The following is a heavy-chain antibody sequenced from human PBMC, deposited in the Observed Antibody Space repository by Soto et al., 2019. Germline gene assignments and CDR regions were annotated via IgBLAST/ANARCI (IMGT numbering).Heavy chain of an antibody. Sequence: PSETLSLTCTVSGDSISGYYWSWIRQPPGKGLEWIGYIYYTGGTNYNPSLKSRVTISVDTSKNQFSLKLTSVTAADTAVYFCAKYYCSTTTCYFFDYWGQGTLVTVSS. CDR1: GDSISGYY. D-gene: IGHD2-2*01. V-gene: IGHV4-59*01. J-gene: IGHJ4*02. CDR3: AKYYCSTTTCYFFDY. CDR2: IYYTGGT.